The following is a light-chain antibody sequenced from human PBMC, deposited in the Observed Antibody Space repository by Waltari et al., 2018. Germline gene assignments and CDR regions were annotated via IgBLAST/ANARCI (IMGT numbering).Light chain of an antibody. CDR2: GNS. V-gene: IGLV1-40*01. CDR1: SSTIGAGYD. CDR3: QSYDSSLSGSV. Sequence: QSVLTQPPSVSGAPGQRVTISCTGSSSTIGAGYDVHWYQQLPGTAPKLLIYGNSNRPSGVPDRFSDSKSGTSASLAITGLQAEDEADYYCQSYDSSLSGSVFGGGTKLTVL. J-gene: IGLJ3*02.